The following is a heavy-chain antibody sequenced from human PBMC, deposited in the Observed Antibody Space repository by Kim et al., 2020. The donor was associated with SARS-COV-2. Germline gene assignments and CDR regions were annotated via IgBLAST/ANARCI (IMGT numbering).Heavy chain of an antibody. J-gene: IGHJ6*02. CDR1: GFSFSSYW. Sequence: GGSLRLSCADSGFSFSSYWMNWIRQAPGKGLEWVANIKQDGSEKYYVDSVRGRFTISRDNAKSSLTLQMNGLRAEDSAVYYCAGSLYHYGMDVWGQGTTVTVSS. CDR3: AGSLYHYGMDV. CDR2: IKQDGSEK. D-gene: IGHD3-16*02. V-gene: IGHV3-7*01.